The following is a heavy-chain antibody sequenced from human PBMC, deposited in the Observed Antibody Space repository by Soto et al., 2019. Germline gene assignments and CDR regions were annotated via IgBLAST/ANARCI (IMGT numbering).Heavy chain of an antibody. D-gene: IGHD6-19*01. V-gene: IGHV4-59*02. CDR2: IYNGGST. CDR3: AQSTGWPGVDF. CDR1: GGSVRRYY. Sequence: QVQLQESGPGLVKPSETLSLTCTVSGGSVRRYYWSWVRQSPGKGLEWIGYIYNGGSTKYNPSLKSRVTIFVDTSKNQFSVNLTSVTAADTAIYYCAQSTGWPGVDFWGQGTLVTVSS. J-gene: IGHJ4*02.